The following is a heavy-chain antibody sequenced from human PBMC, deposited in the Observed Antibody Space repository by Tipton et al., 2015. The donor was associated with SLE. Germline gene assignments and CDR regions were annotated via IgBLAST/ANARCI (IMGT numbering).Heavy chain of an antibody. V-gene: IGHV4-59*01. Sequence: LRLSCTVSGGSISSYYWSWIRQPPGKGLEWIGYIYYSGSTYYNPSLKSRVTISVDTSKNQFSLKMNSVTAADTAVYYCARGREWVENYGSGSYRTHQYLDLWGRGTLVTVSS. J-gene: IGHJ2*01. CDR2: IYYSGST. D-gene: IGHD3-10*01. CDR3: ARGREWVENYGSGSYRTHQYLDL. CDR1: GGSISSYY.